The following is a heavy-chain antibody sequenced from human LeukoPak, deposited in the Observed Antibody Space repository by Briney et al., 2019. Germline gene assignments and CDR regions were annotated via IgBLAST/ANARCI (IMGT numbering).Heavy chain of an antibody. CDR3: AGFGGNSDY. CDR2: IRFDGTDK. J-gene: IGHJ4*02. Sequence: GGSLRLSCAASGFTFSIYAIHWVRQAPGKGLEWVAFIRFDGTDKYYADSVKGRSTVSRDNSMNTLYLQMNSLTPEDTAVYYCAGFGGNSDYWGQGTLVSVSS. CDR1: GFTFSIYA. D-gene: IGHD4-23*01. V-gene: IGHV3-30*02.